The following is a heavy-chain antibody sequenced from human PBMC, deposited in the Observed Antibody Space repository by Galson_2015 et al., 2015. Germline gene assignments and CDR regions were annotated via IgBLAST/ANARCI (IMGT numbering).Heavy chain of an antibody. J-gene: IGHJ6*03. V-gene: IGHV3-48*03. CDR1: GFTFSSYE. Sequence: SLRLSCAASGFTFSSYEMNWVRQAPGKGLEWVSYVSSSGSTIYYADSVKGRFTISRDNAKNSLYLQMNSLRAEDTAVYYCARVGSGGSGYYYYMDVWGKGTTVTVSS. D-gene: IGHD1-26*01. CDR3: ARVGSGGSGYYYYMDV. CDR2: VSSSGSTI.